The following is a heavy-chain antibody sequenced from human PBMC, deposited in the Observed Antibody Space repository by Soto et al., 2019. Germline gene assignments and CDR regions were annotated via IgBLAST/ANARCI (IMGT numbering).Heavy chain of an antibody. CDR3: ASLNARYDSSGYYFDP. J-gene: IGHJ4*02. D-gene: IGHD3-22*01. CDR1: GGTFSSYA. CDR2: IIPIFGTA. Sequence: SVKVSCKASGGTFSSYAISWVRQAPGQGLEWMGGIIPIFGTANYAQKFQGRVTITADESTSTAYMELSSLRSEDTAVYYCASLNARYDSSGYYFDPWGQGTLVTVSS. V-gene: IGHV1-69*13.